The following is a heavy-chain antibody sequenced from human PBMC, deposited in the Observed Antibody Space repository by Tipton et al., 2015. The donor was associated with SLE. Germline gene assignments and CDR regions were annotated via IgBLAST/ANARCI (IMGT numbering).Heavy chain of an antibody. CDR2: ISSSSSYI. V-gene: IGHV3-21*01. Sequence: SLRLSCAASGFTFSSYSMNCVRQAPGKGLEWVSSISSSSSYIYYADSVKGRFTISRDNAKNSLYLQMNSLRAEDTAVYYCARLGVTMVRGVREDYFDYWGQGTLVTVSS. J-gene: IGHJ4*02. D-gene: IGHD3-10*01. CDR1: GFTFSSYS. CDR3: ARLGVTMVRGVREDYFDY.